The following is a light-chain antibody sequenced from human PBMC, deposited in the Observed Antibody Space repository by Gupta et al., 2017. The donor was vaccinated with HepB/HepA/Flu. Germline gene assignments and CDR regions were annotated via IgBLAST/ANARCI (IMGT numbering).Light chain of an antibody. CDR2: GAS. Sequence: EIVSTQSPGTLSLSPGERATLSCRASQSVSSSYLAWYQQRPGQAPRLLIYGASSRATGISDRFSGSGSGTDFTLTISRLEPEDFAVYYCQQYGSSPWTFGQGTKVEIK. CDR1: QSVSSSY. J-gene: IGKJ1*01. CDR3: QQYGSSPWT. V-gene: IGKV3-20*01.